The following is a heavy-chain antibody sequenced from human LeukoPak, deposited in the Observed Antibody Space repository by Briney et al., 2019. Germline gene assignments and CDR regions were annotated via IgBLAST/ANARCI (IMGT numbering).Heavy chain of an antibody. V-gene: IGHV3-48*01. J-gene: IGHJ4*02. CDR2: IGTSGNPI. Sequence: GGSLRLSCAASGFTFSGYIMNWVRQAPGKGPEWISFIGTSGNPIYYADSVKGRFTVSRDNAKNSLYLQMNSLRAEDTAVYYCARDQWLDYWGQGTLVTVSS. CDR1: GFTFSGYI. CDR3: ARDQWLDY. D-gene: IGHD6-19*01.